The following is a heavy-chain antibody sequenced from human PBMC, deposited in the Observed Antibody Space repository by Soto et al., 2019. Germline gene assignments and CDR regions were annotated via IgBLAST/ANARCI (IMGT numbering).Heavy chain of an antibody. J-gene: IGHJ4*02. Sequence: QVQLVESGGGLVKPGGSLKLSCAASGFTFSDYSMSWIRQAPGKGLEWVSYISISGNTIHYADSVKGRFTISRDNAKSSLYLQMNSLTAEDTAVYYCARDQDTAIVMATTDYYFDYWGQGTLVTVSS. CDR3: ARDQDTAIVMATTDYYFDY. D-gene: IGHD5-18*01. CDR1: GFTFSDYS. CDR2: ISISGNTI. V-gene: IGHV3-11*01.